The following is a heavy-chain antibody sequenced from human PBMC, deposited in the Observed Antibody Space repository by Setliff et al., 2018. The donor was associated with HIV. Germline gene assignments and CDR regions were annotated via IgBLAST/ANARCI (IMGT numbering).Heavy chain of an antibody. CDR3: ARGVWELPPYYMDV. J-gene: IGHJ6*03. D-gene: IGHD1-26*01. CDR2: INPKSGGT. CDR1: GYTFTGYY. V-gene: IGHV1-2*02. Sequence: ASVKVSCKASGYTFTGYYMHWVRQAPGQGLEWMGWINPKSGGTNYAQKFQGRVTMTRDTSISTAYMELSRLRSDDTAVYYCARGVWELPPYYMDVWGKGTTVTVSS.